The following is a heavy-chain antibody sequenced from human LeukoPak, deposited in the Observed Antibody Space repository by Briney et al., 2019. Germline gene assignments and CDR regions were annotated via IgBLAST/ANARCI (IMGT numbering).Heavy chain of an antibody. Sequence: QAGGSLRLSCAASGFTFDDYTMHWVRQAPGKGLEWVSLISWDGGSTYYADSVKGRFTISRDNSKTSLYLQMNSLRTEDTALYYCAKSAARLVSDYYYYMDVWGKGTTVTVSS. V-gene: IGHV3-43*01. D-gene: IGHD6-6*01. CDR1: GFTFDDYT. CDR3: AKSAARLVSDYYYYMDV. CDR2: ISWDGGST. J-gene: IGHJ6*03.